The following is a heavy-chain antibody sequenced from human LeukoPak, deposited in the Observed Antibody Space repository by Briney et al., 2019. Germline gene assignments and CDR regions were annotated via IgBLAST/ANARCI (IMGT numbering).Heavy chain of an antibody. Sequence: SETLSLTCTVSGGSISSSSYYWGWIRQPPGKGLEWIGSIYYSGSTYYNPSLKSRVTISVDTSKNQFSLKLSSVTAADTAVYYCARGQVVTAEFDYWGQGTLVTVSS. CDR3: ARGQVVTAEFDY. J-gene: IGHJ4*02. D-gene: IGHD2-21*02. V-gene: IGHV4-39*01. CDR2: IYYSGST. CDR1: GGSISSSSYY.